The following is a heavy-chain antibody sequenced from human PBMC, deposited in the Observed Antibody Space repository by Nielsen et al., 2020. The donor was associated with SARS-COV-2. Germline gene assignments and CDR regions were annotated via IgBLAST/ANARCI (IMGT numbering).Heavy chain of an antibody. J-gene: IGHJ4*02. CDR1: GGSFSGYY. Sequence: ETLSLTCAVYGGSFSGYYWSWVRQAPGKGLEWVANIKQDGSEKYYVDSVKGRFTISRDNAKNSLYLQMNSLRAEDTAVYYCARGGDGSGSYPGYWGQGTLVTVSS. D-gene: IGHD3-10*01. CDR2: IKQDGSEK. V-gene: IGHV3-7*03. CDR3: ARGGDGSGSYPGY.